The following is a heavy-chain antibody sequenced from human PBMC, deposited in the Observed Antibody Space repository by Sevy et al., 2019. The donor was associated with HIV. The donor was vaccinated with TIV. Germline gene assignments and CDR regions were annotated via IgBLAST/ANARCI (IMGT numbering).Heavy chain of an antibody. D-gene: IGHD3-16*02. J-gene: IGHJ2*01. CDR1: GFTFSSYW. V-gene: IGHV3-7*03. CDR3: AGEYIWGTYRYWYFDL. Sequence: GGSLRLSCAASGFTFSSYWISWVRQAPGKGLEWVANINQGGSEKYYVDSVKGRFTISINNAKNSLYLQMNSLRAEDTAVYYCAGEYIWGTYRYWYFDLWGRGTLVTVSS. CDR2: INQGGSEK.